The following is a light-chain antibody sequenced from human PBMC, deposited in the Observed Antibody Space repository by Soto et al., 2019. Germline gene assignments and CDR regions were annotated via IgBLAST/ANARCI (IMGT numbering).Light chain of an antibody. CDR2: DAS. Sequence: DIQMTQSPPSLSASVGDRVTITCQANQDINNYLNWYQHKPGKAPKLLIYDASKLETGVPPRFSGRGFGTDFTFPISNLRPEDSATYYCQQFGNRLRTFGQCTKVEIK. CDR1: QDINNY. CDR3: QQFGNRLRT. V-gene: IGKV1-33*01. J-gene: IGKJ1*01.